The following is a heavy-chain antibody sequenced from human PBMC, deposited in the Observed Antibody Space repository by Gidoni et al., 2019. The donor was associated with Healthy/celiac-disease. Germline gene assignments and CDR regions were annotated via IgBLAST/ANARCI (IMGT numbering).Heavy chain of an antibody. V-gene: IGHV4-31*01. D-gene: IGHD3-22*01. CDR1: GGSISSGGYY. Sequence: QVQLQESGPGLVKPSQTLSLTCTVSGGSISSGGYYWSWIRQHPGKGLEWIGYIYYSGRTYYNPSLKSLVTISVDTSKNQFSLKLSSVTAADTAVYYCARAKINNYYDSSGYYFDYWGQGTLVTVSS. CDR2: IYYSGRT. CDR3: ARAKINNYYDSSGYYFDY. J-gene: IGHJ4*02.